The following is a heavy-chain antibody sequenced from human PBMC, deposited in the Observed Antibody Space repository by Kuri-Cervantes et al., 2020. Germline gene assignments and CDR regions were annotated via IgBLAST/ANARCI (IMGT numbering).Heavy chain of an antibody. J-gene: IGHJ3*02. Sequence: ASVKVSCKASGYTFTGYYIHWVRQAPGQGLEWMGWINPNSGTTNYAQKFQGWVTMTRDTSISTAYMELSRLRSDDTAVYYCARAGITMIPGLRPDAFDIWGQGTMVTVSS. V-gene: IGHV1-2*04. CDR1: GYTFTGYY. CDR3: ARAGITMIPGLRPDAFDI. CDR2: INPNSGTT. D-gene: IGHD3-22*01.